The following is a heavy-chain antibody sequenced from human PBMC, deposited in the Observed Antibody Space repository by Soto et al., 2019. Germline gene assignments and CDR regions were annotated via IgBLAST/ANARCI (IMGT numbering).Heavy chain of an antibody. V-gene: IGHV1-46*01. D-gene: IGHD1-7*01. CDR1: GYPFTGYY. CDR3: ASRGKLALHGTYHYHGLDV. Sequence: VQVSCAASGYPFTGYYMPWGRQAPGQGHEWMGIINPSGGSTSYAQKFQGRVTMTRDTSTSTVYMELSSLRFEDTAVYYCASRGKLALHGTYHYHGLDV. CDR2: INPSGGST. J-gene: IGHJ6*01.